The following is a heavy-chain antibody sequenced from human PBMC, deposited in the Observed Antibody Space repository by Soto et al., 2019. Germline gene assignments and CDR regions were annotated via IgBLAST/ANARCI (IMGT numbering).Heavy chain of an antibody. J-gene: IGHJ4*02. Sequence: SETLSLTCTVSGGSISSSSYYWGWIRQPPGKGLEWIGSIYYSGSTYYNPSLKSRVTISVDTSKNQFSLKLSSVTAADTAVYYCARLGAGGYYDSSGYLDYWGQGTLVTVSS. CDR2: IYYSGST. CDR3: ARLGAGGYYDSSGYLDY. V-gene: IGHV4-39*01. CDR1: GGSISSSSYY. D-gene: IGHD3-22*01.